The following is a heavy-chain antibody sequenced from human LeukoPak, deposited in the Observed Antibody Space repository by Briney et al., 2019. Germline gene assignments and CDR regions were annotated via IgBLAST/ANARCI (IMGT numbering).Heavy chain of an antibody. V-gene: IGHV3-53*01. CDR1: GFTFSSYA. CDR3: ASHPYYYGSGSYTRDY. D-gene: IGHD3-10*01. J-gene: IGHJ4*02. Sequence: QSGGSLRLSCAASGFTFSSYAMSWVRQAPGKGLEWVSVIYSGGSTYYADSVKGRFTISRDNSKNTLYLQMNSLRAEDTAVYYCASHPYYYGSGSYTRDYWGQGTLVTVSS. CDR2: IYSGGST.